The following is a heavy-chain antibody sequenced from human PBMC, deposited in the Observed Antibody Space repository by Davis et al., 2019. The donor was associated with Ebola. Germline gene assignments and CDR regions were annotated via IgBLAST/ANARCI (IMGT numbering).Heavy chain of an antibody. CDR2: IYYRGRT. J-gene: IGHJ6*03. CDR3: SAYVRAGGYNFYMDV. V-gene: IGHV4-59*01. D-gene: IGHD1-26*01. Sequence: PSETLSLTCTVSNGSISAYYWGWIRQPPGKGLEWIGYIYYRGRTYYNPSLKSRVTMSVDTANNEFSLELRSVTAADTAIYYCSAYVRAGGYNFYMDVWGKGTTVTVSS. CDR1: NGSISAYY.